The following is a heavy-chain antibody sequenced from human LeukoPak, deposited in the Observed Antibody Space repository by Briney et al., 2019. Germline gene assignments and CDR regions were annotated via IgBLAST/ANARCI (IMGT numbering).Heavy chain of an antibody. Sequence: SETLSLTCTVSGGSISSSSYYWGWIRQPPGKGLEWIGSIYYSGSTYYNPSLKSRVTISVDTSKNQFSLKLSSVTAADTAVYYCAQASSSWYLPPDAFDIWGQGTMVTVSS. CDR3: AQASSSWYLPPDAFDI. V-gene: IGHV4-39*07. D-gene: IGHD6-13*01. CDR1: GGSISSSSYY. J-gene: IGHJ3*02. CDR2: IYYSGST.